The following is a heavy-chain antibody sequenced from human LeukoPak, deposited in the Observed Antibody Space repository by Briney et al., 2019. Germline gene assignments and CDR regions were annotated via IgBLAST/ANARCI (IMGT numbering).Heavy chain of an antibody. V-gene: IGHV3-11*01. CDR3: ARVGNGDYRYYFYMDV. D-gene: IGHD4-17*01. Sequence: GGSLRLSCAASGFTFSDYYMSWIRQAPGKGLEWVSYISSSGSTIYYADSVKGRFTISRDNAKNSLYLQMNSLRAEDTAVYYCARVGNGDYRYYFYMDVWGKGTTVTISS. J-gene: IGHJ6*03. CDR1: GFTFSDYY. CDR2: ISSSGSTI.